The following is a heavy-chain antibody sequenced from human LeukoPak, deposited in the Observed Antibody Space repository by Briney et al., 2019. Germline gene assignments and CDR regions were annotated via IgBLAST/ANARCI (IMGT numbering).Heavy chain of an antibody. D-gene: IGHD6-19*01. CDR2: MNPNSGNT. CDR1: GYTFTSYD. CDR3: AREDSSGWYLWGGAFDI. J-gene: IGHJ3*02. Sequence: ASVKVSCKASGYTFTSYDINWVRQATGQGLEWMGWMNPNSGNTGYAQKFQGRVTMTRNTSISTAYMELSSLRSDDTAVYYCAREDSSGWYLWGGAFDIWGQGTMVTVSS. V-gene: IGHV1-8*01.